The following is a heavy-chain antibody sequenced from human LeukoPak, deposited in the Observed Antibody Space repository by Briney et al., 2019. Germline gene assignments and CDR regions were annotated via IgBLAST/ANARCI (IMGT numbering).Heavy chain of an antibody. D-gene: IGHD1-20*01. V-gene: IGHV4-39*01. Sequence: SETLSLTCTVSGGSISSSSYSWGWIRQPPGKGLEWIGSIYYSGSTYYNPSLKSRVTISVDTSKNQFSLKLSSVTAADTAVYYCARQLPPSVPRYNWSPGWYYYGMDVWGQGTTVTVSS. J-gene: IGHJ6*02. CDR2: IYYSGST. CDR3: ARQLPPSVPRYNWSPGWYYYGMDV. CDR1: GGSISSSSYS.